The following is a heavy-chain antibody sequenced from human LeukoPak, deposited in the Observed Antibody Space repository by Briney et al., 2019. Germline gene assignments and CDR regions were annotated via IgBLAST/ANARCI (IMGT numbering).Heavy chain of an antibody. V-gene: IGHV1-2*02. Sequence: GASVKVSCKASGYTFTGYYMHWVRQAPGQGLEWMGWINPNSGGTNYAQKFQGRVTMTRDTSISTAYMELSRLRSDDTAVYYCARDQGSSYYYYYYGMDVWGQGTTVTVSS. CDR3: ARDQGSSYYYYYYGMDV. D-gene: IGHD6-6*01. CDR1: GYTFTGYY. CDR2: INPNSGGT. J-gene: IGHJ6*02.